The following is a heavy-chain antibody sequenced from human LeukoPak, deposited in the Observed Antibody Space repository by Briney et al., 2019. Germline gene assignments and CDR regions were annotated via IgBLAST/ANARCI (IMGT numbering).Heavy chain of an antibody. J-gene: IGHJ4*02. CDR2: ISWNSGSI. CDR3: AKDIQRWLVYLFDY. D-gene: IGHD6-19*01. CDR1: GFTFDDYA. V-gene: IGHV3-9*01. Sequence: GGSLRLSCAASGFTFDDYAMHWVRQAPGKGLEWVSGISWNSGSIGYADSVKGRFTISRDNAKNSLYLQMNSLRAEDTALYYCAKDIQRWLVYLFDYWGQGTLVTVSS.